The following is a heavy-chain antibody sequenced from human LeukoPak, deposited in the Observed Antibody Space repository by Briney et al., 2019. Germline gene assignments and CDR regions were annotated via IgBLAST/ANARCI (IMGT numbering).Heavy chain of an antibody. V-gene: IGHV4-61*01. J-gene: IGHJ4*02. CDR1: GGSVSSGSYY. CDR3: ARGYCSGGSCYSFDY. CDR2: IYYSGST. Sequence: SETLSLTCTVSGGSVSSGSYYWSWIRQPPGTGLEWIGYIYYSGSTNYNPSLKSRVIISVDTSKNQFSLKLSSVTAADTAVYYCARGYCSGGSCYSFDYWGQGTLVTVSS. D-gene: IGHD2-15*01.